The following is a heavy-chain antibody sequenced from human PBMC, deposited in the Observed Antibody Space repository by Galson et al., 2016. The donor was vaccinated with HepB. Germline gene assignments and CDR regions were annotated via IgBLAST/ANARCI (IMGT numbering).Heavy chain of an antibody. CDR3: ARGRSCTSTSCFLFGDNRDWYFDL. J-gene: IGHJ2*01. D-gene: IGHD2-2*01. CDR2: IYHSGST. CDR1: GGSITDYY. Sequence: SETLSLTCTVSGGSITDYYWNFIRQPPGKGLEWIGYIYHSGSTKYNPSLKSRVTISIDTSKNQFSLKLSSVTAADTAVYYCARGRSCTSTSCFLFGDNRDWYFDLWGRGTLVTVSS. V-gene: IGHV4-59*01.